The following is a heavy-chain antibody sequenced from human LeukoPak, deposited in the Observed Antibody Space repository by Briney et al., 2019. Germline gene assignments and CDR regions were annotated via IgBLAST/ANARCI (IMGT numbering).Heavy chain of an antibody. CDR2: MNPNSGGT. CDR3: ARGYSSSWYLPRKRYYFDY. J-gene: IGHJ4*02. V-gene: IGHV1-2*02. CDR1: GSTFTSYD. Sequence: GASVKVSCKASGSTFTSYDINWVRQATGQGLEWMGWMNPNSGGTNYAQKFQGRVTMTRDTSISTAYMELSRLRSDDTAVYYCARGYSSSWYLPRKRYYFDYWGQGTLVTVSS. D-gene: IGHD6-13*01.